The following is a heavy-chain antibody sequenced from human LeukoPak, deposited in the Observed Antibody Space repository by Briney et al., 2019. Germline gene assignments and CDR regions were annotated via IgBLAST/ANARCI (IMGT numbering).Heavy chain of an antibody. CDR3: ARASQVGVVPYYYYYYMDV. CDR2: ISSSSSYI. J-gene: IGHJ6*03. V-gene: IGHV3-21*01. Sequence: PGGSLRLSCAASGFTFSSYGMHWVRQAPGKGLEWVSSISSSSSYIYYAASVKGRFTISRDNAKNSLYLQMNSLRAEDTAVYYCARASQVGVVPYYYYYYMDVWGKGTTVTVSS. D-gene: IGHD3-3*01. CDR1: GFTFSSYG.